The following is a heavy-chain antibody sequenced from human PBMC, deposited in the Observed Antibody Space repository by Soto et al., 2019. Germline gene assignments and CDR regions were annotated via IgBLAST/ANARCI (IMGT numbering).Heavy chain of an antibody. Sequence: PSETLSLTCAVSGGSISSGGYSWNWIRQPPGKGLEWIGEINHTGGTHYNPSLKSRVTMSVDTSKNQFSLRLSSVTAADTAIYYCATRITVFGLLIPPFDPWGQGTQVTVSS. J-gene: IGHJ5*02. CDR1: GGSISSGGYS. V-gene: IGHV4-30-2*02. CDR2: INHTGGT. CDR3: ATRITVFGLLIPPFDP. D-gene: IGHD3-3*01.